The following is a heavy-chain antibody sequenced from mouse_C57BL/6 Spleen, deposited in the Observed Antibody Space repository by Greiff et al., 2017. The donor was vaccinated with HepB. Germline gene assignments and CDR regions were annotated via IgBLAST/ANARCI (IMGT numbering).Heavy chain of an antibody. D-gene: IGHD1-3*01. V-gene: IGHV3-6*01. Sequence: VQLQESGPGLVKPSQSLSLTCSVTGYSITSGYYWNWIRQFPGNKLEWMGYISYDGSNNYNPSLKNRISITRDTSKNQFFLKLNSVTTEDTATYYCASNYYFDYWGQGTTLTVSS. CDR3: ASNYYFDY. CDR2: ISYDGSN. J-gene: IGHJ2*01. CDR1: GYSITSGYY.